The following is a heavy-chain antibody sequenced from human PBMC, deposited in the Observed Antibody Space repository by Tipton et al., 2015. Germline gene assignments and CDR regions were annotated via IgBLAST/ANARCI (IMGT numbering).Heavy chain of an antibody. CDR2: LSGSGATT. CDR3: AKWDPMNGLMDV. D-gene: IGHD3-22*01. CDR1: GFTFSSYW. J-gene: IGHJ6*02. V-gene: IGHV3-23*01. Sequence: SLRLSCAASGFTFSSYWMHWVRQAPGKGLEWVSGLSGSGATTYYADSVKGRFTISRNTSKDILYLQMTTLRAEDTAVYYCAKWDPMNGLMDVWGQGTTVTVSS.